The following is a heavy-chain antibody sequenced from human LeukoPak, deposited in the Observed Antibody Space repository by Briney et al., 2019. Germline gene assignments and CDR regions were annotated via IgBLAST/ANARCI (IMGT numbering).Heavy chain of an antibody. CDR2: INHSGST. Sequence: SETLSLTCAVYGGSFSVYYWSWIRQPPGKGLEWIGEINHSGSTNYNPSLKSRVTISVDTSKNQFSLKLSSVTAADTAVYYCARGRYCSSTSCLMDVWGKGTTVTVSS. J-gene: IGHJ6*03. CDR3: ARGRYCSSTSCLMDV. D-gene: IGHD2-2*01. V-gene: IGHV4-34*01. CDR1: GGSFSVYY.